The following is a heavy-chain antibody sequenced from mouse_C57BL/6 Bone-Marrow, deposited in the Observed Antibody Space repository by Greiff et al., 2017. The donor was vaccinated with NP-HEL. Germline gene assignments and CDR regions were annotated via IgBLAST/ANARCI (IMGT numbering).Heavy chain of an antibody. J-gene: IGHJ4*01. CDR3: ARNSIYYYGSSYDYAMDY. D-gene: IGHD1-1*01. V-gene: IGHV1-64*01. Sequence: VQLQQPGAELVKPGASVKLSCKASGYTFTSYWMHWVKQRPGQGLEWIGMIHPNSGSTNYNEKFKSKATLTVDNSSSTAYMQLSSLTSEDSAVYYCARNSIYYYGSSYDYAMDYWGQGTSVTVSS. CDR2: IHPNSGST. CDR1: GYTFTSYW.